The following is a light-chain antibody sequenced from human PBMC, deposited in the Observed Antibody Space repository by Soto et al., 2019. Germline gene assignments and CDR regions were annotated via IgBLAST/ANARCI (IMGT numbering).Light chain of an antibody. Sequence: QSALTQPPSVSGSPGQSVAISCTGTSSDVGSYNRVSWYQQPPGIAPKLMIYDVSNRPSGVPDRFSESKSGNTASLTISGLQAEDVADYYCSSFTTSRTYVFGTGTKLTVL. J-gene: IGLJ1*01. CDR1: SSDVGSYNR. CDR2: DVS. CDR3: SSFTTSRTYV. V-gene: IGLV2-18*02.